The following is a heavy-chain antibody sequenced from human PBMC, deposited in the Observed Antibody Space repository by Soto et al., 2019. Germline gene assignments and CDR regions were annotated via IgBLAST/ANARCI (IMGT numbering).Heavy chain of an antibody. D-gene: IGHD3-22*01. V-gene: IGHV5-10-1*01. J-gene: IGHJ3*02. Sequence: GESLKTSGKRSGYSVSSYWISWVRQMPGKGLEWTGRIDPSDSDTNYSPSFQGHVTISADKSISTAHLQWSSLKASDTAMYYCARLPPGYYYDSSGYLWSDAFDIWGQRTMVTVSS. CDR2: IDPSDSDT. CDR3: ARLPPGYYYDSSGYLWSDAFDI. CDR1: GYSVSSYW.